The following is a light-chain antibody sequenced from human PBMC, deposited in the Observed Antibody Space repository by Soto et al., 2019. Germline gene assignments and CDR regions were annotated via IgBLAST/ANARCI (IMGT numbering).Light chain of an antibody. CDR2: DVS. CDR3: NSYTSSSTHV. Sequence: QSALTQPASVSGSPGQSITISCTGTSSDVGGYDHVSWYQQQPGKAPKLMIYDVSNRPSGVSNRFSGSKSGNTASLTISGLQAEDEADYYCNSYTSSSTHVFGTGTKVTVL. V-gene: IGLV2-14*01. J-gene: IGLJ1*01. CDR1: SSDVGGYDH.